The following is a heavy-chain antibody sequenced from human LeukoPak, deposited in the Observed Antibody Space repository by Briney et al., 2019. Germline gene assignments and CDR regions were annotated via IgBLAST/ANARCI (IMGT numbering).Heavy chain of an antibody. J-gene: IGHJ4*02. D-gene: IGHD3/OR15-3a*01. CDR2: ISSSSSYI. CDR3: AKDRGTGFLHDWTVSS. Sequence: GGSLRLSCAASGFTFSSYSMNWVRQAPGKELEWISSISSSSSYIYYADSVKGRFTISRDNSKNTLDLQMNSLTVEDTALYYCAKDRGTGFLHDWTVSSWGQGTRVTVSS. V-gene: IGHV3-21*04. CDR1: GFTFSSYS.